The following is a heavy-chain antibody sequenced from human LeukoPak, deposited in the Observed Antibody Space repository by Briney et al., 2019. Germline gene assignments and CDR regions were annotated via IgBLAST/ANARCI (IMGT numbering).Heavy chain of an antibody. CDR3: AKAGGSFDWLYHYFDY. CDR1: GFTFRSSA. CDR2: ISGSGGST. D-gene: IGHD3-9*01. V-gene: IGHV3-23*01. Sequence: GGSLRLSCAASGFTFRSSAMNWVRQAPGKGLEWVSAISGSGGSTYSADSVKGRFTISRDNSKNTLYLQMNSLRAEDTAVYYCAKAGGSFDWLYHYFDYWGQGTLVTVSS. J-gene: IGHJ4*02.